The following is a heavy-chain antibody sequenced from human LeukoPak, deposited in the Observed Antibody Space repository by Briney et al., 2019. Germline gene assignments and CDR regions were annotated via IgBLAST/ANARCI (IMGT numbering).Heavy chain of an antibody. CDR3: ARTSTVTTYYFDY. Sequence: PSQTLSLTCAVSGGAISSGGYSWSRIRRPPGKGLEWIGYIYHSGSTYYNPSLKSRVTISVDRSKNQFSLKLSSVTAADTAVYYCARTSTVTTYYFDYWGQGTLVTVSS. V-gene: IGHV4-30-2*01. D-gene: IGHD4-17*01. CDR2: IYHSGST. CDR1: GGAISSGGYS. J-gene: IGHJ4*02.